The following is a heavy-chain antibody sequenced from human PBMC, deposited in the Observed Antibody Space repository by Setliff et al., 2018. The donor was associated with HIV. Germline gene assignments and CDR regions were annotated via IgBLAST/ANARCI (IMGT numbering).Heavy chain of an antibody. J-gene: IGHJ4*03. Sequence: ASVKVSCKASGYTFTSYYMHWVRQAPGQGLEWMGIINPSGDSTSYAQKFQGRVTMTRDTSTNTVYMELSSLRSEDTAVYYCARLGDFWSGYYYFDYWVPETLLVTVSS. D-gene: IGHD3-3*01. CDR1: GYTFTSYY. V-gene: IGHV1-46*01. CDR2: INPSGDST. CDR3: ARLGDFWSGYYYFDY.